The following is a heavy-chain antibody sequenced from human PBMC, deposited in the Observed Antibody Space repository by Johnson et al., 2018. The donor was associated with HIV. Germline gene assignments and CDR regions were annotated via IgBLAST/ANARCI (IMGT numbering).Heavy chain of an antibody. D-gene: IGHD3-22*01. J-gene: IGHJ3*02. Sequence: EVQLVESGGGLVQPGRSLRLSCRTSGFTFSSYAMSWVRQAPGKGLEWVSAISGSGGSTYYADSVKGRFTISRDNSKNTLYLQMNSLRAEDTAVYYCAKDRGITMIVVAYDAFDIWGQGTMVTVSS. V-gene: IGHV3-23*04. CDR2: ISGSGGST. CDR1: GFTFSSYA. CDR3: AKDRGITMIVVAYDAFDI.